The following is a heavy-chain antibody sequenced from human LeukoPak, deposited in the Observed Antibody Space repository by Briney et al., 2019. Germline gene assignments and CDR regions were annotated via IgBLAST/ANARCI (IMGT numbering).Heavy chain of an antibody. CDR3: AREGLGYGDFDY. V-gene: IGHV3-21*01. D-gene: IGHD5-18*01. CDR1: GFTFSTHG. J-gene: IGHJ4*02. CDR2: IYTTTSYK. Sequence: GGSLRLSCAASGFTFSTHGMNWVRQAPGKGLEWVSFIYTTTSYKYYADSVKGRFTISRDNAKNSLYLQMNSLRAEDTAVYYCAREGLGYGDFDYWGQGTLVTVSS.